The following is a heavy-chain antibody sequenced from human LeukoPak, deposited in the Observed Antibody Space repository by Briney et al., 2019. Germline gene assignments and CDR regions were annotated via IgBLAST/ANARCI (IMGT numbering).Heavy chain of an antibody. CDR3: ARYPARQLLFDY. V-gene: IGHV3-66*01. J-gene: IGHJ4*02. CDR2: IYSGVST. Sequence: PGGSLRLSCGASGFTVNSNYMAWVRQAPGKGLEWVALIYSGVSTHYSDSVRGRFTISRDNAKNSLYLQMNSLRAEDTAVYYCARYPARQLLFDYWGQGTLVTVSS. CDR1: GFTVNSNY. D-gene: IGHD5-24*01.